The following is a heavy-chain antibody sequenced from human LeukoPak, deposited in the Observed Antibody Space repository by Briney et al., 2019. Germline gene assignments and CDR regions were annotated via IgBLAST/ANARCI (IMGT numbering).Heavy chain of an antibody. CDR3: ARDGQQLVRGGGWFDP. J-gene: IGHJ5*02. V-gene: IGHV4-4*07. CDR1: GGSISSYY. Sequence: SETLSLTCTVSGGSISSYYWSWIRQPAGKGLEWIGRIYTSGSTNYNPSLKSRVTMSVDTSKNQFSLKLSSVTAAGTAVYYCARDGQQLVRGGGWFDPWGQGTLVTVSS. D-gene: IGHD6-6*01. CDR2: IYTSGST.